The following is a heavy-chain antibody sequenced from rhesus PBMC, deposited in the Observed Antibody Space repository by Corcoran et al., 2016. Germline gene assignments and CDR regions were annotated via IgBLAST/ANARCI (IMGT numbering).Heavy chain of an antibody. CDR2: MYGKMGST. V-gene: IGHV4-73*01. D-gene: IGHD2-39*02. CDR3: ARSGGKHWWFDL. Sequence: QVKLQQWGEGLVKPSETLSLPFSVYVGSISSNYWSWIRQPPGKGLEWIGYMYGKMGSTNSNPSLNNRVTSSKDTAKNQFSLKVTSATAADTATYYCARSGGKHWWFDLWGPGTPITISS. J-gene: IGHJ2*01. CDR1: VGSISSNY.